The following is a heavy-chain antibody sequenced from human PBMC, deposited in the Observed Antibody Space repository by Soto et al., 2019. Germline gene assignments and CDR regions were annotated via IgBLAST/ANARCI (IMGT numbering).Heavy chain of an antibody. CDR3: ATTKGYPTHWFDP. V-gene: IGHV5-51*01. CDR2: IYPGDSDT. J-gene: IGHJ5*02. CDR1: GXSFTSYW. D-gene: IGHD1-1*01. Sequence: LGAALKISCKGSGXSFTSYWSGWVRQMPGKGLEWMGIIYPGDSDTRYSPSFQGQVTISADKSISTAYLQWSSLKASDTAMYSCATTKGYPTHWFDPCGQGTRVTVXS.